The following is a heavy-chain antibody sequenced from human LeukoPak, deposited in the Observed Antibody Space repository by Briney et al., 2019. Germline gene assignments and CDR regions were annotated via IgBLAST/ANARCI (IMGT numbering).Heavy chain of an antibody. V-gene: IGHV1-2*02. CDR2: IKPNSGDT. CDR1: GYTFTGYH. Sequence: ASVKVSCKASGYTFTGYHLHWVRQAPGQGLEWMGWIKPNSGDTNYAQKFQGRVTVTRDTSISTAYMELSRLRSDDTAVYYCARGYSSSTQSFDYWGQGTLVTVSS. J-gene: IGHJ4*02. CDR3: ARGYSSSTQSFDY. D-gene: IGHD6-13*01.